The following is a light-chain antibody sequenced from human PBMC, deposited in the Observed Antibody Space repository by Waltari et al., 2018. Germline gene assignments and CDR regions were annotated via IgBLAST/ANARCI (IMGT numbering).Light chain of an antibody. CDR2: DVS. CDR3: SSYISSSTLEL. J-gene: IGLJ2*01. CDR1: SSDVGGYNY. V-gene: IGLV2-14*03. Sequence: QSALTQPASVSGSPGQSITISCTGTSSDVGGYNYVSWYQQHPGKAPKLMIYDVSNRPWGVSNRFSGSKSGNTASLTISGLQAEDEADYYCSSYISSSTLELFGGGTSLTVL.